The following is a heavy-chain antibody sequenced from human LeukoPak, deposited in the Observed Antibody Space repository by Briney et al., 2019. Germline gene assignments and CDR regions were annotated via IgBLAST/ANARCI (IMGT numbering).Heavy chain of an antibody. J-gene: IGHJ4*02. CDR1: GYIFTNYY. Sequence: ASVKVSCKASGYIFTNYYMHWVRQPPGQGLEWMGTINPSGGSTNYAQKFQGRVTMARDASISTAYMELSRLRSDDTAVYYCARDRYDYVWESYRFLFDYWGQGTLVTVSS. CDR3: ARDRYDYVWESYRFLFDY. CDR2: INPSGGST. V-gene: IGHV1-46*01. D-gene: IGHD3-16*02.